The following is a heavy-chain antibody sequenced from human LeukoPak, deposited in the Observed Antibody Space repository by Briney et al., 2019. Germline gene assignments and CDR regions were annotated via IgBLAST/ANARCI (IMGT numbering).Heavy chain of an antibody. D-gene: IGHD3-22*01. CDR3: ARDDDSSGSLLDY. V-gene: IGHV1-46*01. Sequence: GASVKVSCKACGYTFTSYYRHWVRQAPGQGLEWMGIINPSGGSTSYAQKFQGRVTMTRDMSTSTGYMELSSLRSEDTAVYYCARDDDSSGSLLDYWGQGTLVTVSS. J-gene: IGHJ4*02. CDR1: GYTFTSYY. CDR2: INPSGGST.